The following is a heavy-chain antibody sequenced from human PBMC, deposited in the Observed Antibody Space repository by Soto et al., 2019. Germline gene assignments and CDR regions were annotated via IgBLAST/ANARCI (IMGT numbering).Heavy chain of an antibody. V-gene: IGHV3-23*01. D-gene: IGHD3-22*01. Sequence: GGSLRLSCAASGFTFSSYAMSWVRQAPGKGLEWVSAISGSGGSTYYADSVKGRFTISRDNSKNTLYLQMNSLRAEDTAVYYCAKDRDYYDSSGIYWYFDLWGRGTLVTVSS. J-gene: IGHJ2*01. CDR1: GFTFSSYA. CDR2: ISGSGGST. CDR3: AKDRDYYDSSGIYWYFDL.